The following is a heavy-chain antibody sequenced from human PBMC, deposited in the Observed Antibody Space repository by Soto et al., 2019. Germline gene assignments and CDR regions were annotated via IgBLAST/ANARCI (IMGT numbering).Heavy chain of an antibody. V-gene: IGHV4-59*08. CDR1: GGSISSYY. CDR3: ARGHYDFWSGYFATIDY. D-gene: IGHD3-3*01. CDR2: IHYSGST. Sequence: QVQLQESGPGLVKPSETLSLTCTVSGGSISSYYWSWIRQPPGKGLERIGYIHYSGSTKYNPSLKSRVTISADTSKNQFSLKLSSVTAADTAVYYCARGHYDFWSGYFATIDYWGQGTLVTVSS. J-gene: IGHJ4*02.